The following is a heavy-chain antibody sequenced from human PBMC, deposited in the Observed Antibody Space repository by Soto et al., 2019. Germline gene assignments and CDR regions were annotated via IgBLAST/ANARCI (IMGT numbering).Heavy chain of an antibody. Sequence: GGSLRLSCAASGFTFSSYAMSWVRQAPGKGLEWVSAISGSGGSTYYADSVKGRFTISRDNSKNTLYLQMNSLRAEDTAVYYWAKDHAIERTIFGVVIIPAPYDAFDIWGQGTMVTVSS. CDR2: ISGSGGST. D-gene: IGHD3-3*01. CDR3: AKDHAIERTIFGVVIIPAPYDAFDI. J-gene: IGHJ3*02. V-gene: IGHV3-23*01. CDR1: GFTFSSYA.